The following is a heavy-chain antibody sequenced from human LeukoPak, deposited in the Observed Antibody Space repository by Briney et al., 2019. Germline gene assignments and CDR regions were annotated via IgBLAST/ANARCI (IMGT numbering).Heavy chain of an antibody. D-gene: IGHD2-2*01. CDR2: ISGSGGST. CDR3: AVSSIPAALTYLDY. J-gene: IGHJ4*02. CDR1: GFTFSSYA. Sequence: GGSLRLSCAASGFTFSSYAMSWVRQAPGKGLEWVSAISGSGGSTYYADSVKGRFTVSRDNAKNTLYLQMNGLRAEDTAVYYCAVSSIPAALTYLDYWGQGTLVTVSS. V-gene: IGHV3-23*01.